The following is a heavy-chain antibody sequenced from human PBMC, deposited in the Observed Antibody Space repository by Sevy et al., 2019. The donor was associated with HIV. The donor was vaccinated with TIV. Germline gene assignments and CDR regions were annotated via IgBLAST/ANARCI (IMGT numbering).Heavy chain of an antibody. CDR3: ARRPDFGVVIPTGVMDV. D-gene: IGHD3-3*01. J-gene: IGHJ6*02. CDR1: GFTFSTYA. CDR2: ISGSGGST. Sequence: GGSLRLSCAASGFTFSTYAMTWVRHAPGKGLQWVSVISGSGGSTYYADSVKGRFTISRDNSKNTMYLQMNSLRAEDTAVYYCARRPDFGVVIPTGVMDVWGQGTTVTVSS. V-gene: IGHV3-23*01.